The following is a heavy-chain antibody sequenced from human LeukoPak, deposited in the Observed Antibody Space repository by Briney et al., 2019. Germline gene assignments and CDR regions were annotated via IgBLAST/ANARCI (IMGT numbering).Heavy chain of an antibody. V-gene: IGHV3-11*03. CDR2: ISSSSSYT. D-gene: IGHD3-10*01. J-gene: IGHJ4*02. CDR1: GFTFSDYY. Sequence: PGGSLTLACAASGFTFSDYYMSWVRQAAGKGREWVSYISSSSSYTHYADYVIGRFTIYRDSAKNHLYLQMNNLRAEEKAVYYCARFGGTYYRSNANYLDSWGQGTMVTVSS. CDR3: ARFGGTYYRSNANYLDS.